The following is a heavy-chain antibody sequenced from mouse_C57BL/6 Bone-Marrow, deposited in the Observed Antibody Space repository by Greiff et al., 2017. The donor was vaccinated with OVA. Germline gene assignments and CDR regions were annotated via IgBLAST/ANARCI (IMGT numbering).Heavy chain of an antibody. CDR1: GFTFSSYT. CDR2: ISGGGGNT. CDR3: ARPRYGSSLAWFAY. V-gene: IGHV5-9*01. Sequence: EVHLVESGGGLVKPGGSLKLSCAASGFTFSSYTMSWVRQTPEKRLEWVATISGGGGNTYYPDSVKGRFTISRDNAKNTLYLQMSSLRSEDTALYYCARPRYGSSLAWFAYWGQGTLVTVSA. J-gene: IGHJ3*01. D-gene: IGHD1-1*01.